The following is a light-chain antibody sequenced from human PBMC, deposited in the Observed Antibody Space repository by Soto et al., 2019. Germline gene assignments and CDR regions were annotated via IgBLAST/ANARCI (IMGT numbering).Light chain of an antibody. V-gene: IGLV1-40*01. CDR2: RNS. CDR3: QSYDSSLSGAGV. J-gene: IGLJ3*02. CDR1: SSNIGAGYD. Sequence: QSVLTQPPSVSGAPGQRVTISCTGSSSNIGAGYDVYWYQQLPGTVPKLLIYRNSERPSGVPDRFSGSKSGTSASLAITGLQAEDEADYYCQSYDSSLSGAGVFGGGTKLTVL.